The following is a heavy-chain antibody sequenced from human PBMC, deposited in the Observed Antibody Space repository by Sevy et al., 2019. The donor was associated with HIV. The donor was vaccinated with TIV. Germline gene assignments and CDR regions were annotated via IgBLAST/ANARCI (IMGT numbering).Heavy chain of an antibody. CDR1: GYTLTELS. D-gene: IGHD3-22*01. J-gene: IGHJ4*02. CDR2: FDPEDGET. Sequence: ASVKVSCKVSGYTLTELSMHWLRQAPGKGLEWVGSFDPEDGETVYEHNFQGRVSMTEDTPTDTAYMEVISLKFEDTAVYYCATTKDYYDSSGYPFDYWGQGTLVTVSS. CDR3: ATTKDYYDSSGYPFDY. V-gene: IGHV1-24*01.